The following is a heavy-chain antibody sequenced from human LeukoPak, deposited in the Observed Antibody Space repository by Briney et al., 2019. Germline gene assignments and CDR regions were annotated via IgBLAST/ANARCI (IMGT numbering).Heavy chain of an antibody. CDR3: ATYSGSYSSDFDY. J-gene: IGHJ4*02. CDR2: INPNSGGT. V-gene: IGHV1-2*02. CDR1: GYTFTGYY. Sequence: GASVKVSCKASGYTFTGYYMHWVRQAPGQGLEWMGWINPNSGGTNYAQKFRGRVTMTRDTSISTAYMELSRLRSDDTAVYYCATYSGSYSSDFDYWGQGTLVTVSS. D-gene: IGHD1-26*01.